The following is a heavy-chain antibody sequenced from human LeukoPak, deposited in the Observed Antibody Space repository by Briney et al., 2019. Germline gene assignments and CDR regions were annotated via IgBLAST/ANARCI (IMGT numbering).Heavy chain of an antibody. CDR1: GGPFSSHA. V-gene: IGHV1-69*13. CDR2: IIPMYGTT. Sequence: SVKVSCKASGGPFSSHAISWVRQAPGQGLEWMGGIIPMYGTTNYAQKFQGRVTITTDYMELSSLRSADTAVHYCARDAYYGSSTVHYDFWGQGTLVTVSS. CDR3: ARDAYYGSSTVHYDF. J-gene: IGHJ4*02. D-gene: IGHD6-6*01.